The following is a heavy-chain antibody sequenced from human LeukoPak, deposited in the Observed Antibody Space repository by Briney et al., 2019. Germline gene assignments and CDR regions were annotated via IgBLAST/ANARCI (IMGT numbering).Heavy chain of an antibody. D-gene: IGHD3-22*01. CDR2: INPNSGGT. J-gene: IGHJ3*02. CDR3: GRDYYDSSGDGAFDI. Sequence: ASGKVSCKASGSTFTTYDINWVRQAAGQGLEWMGWINPNSGGTNYAQKFQDRVTMTRDTSINTFYMELSRLRSDDTAVYYCGRDYYDSSGDGAFDIWGQGTMVTVSS. CDR1: GSTFTTYD. V-gene: IGHV1-2*02.